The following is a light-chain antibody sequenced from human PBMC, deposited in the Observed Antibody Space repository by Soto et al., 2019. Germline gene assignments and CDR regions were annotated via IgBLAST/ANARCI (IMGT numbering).Light chain of an antibody. Sequence: DIQLTQSPSFRSASVGDRVTITCRASQGISSYLAWSQQKPGKAPKLLIYAASTLQSGVPSRFSGSGSGTEFTLTISSLQPEDFATYYCQQLNSYPITFGQGTRLEIK. J-gene: IGKJ5*01. CDR3: QQLNSYPIT. V-gene: IGKV1-9*01. CDR2: AAS. CDR1: QGISSY.